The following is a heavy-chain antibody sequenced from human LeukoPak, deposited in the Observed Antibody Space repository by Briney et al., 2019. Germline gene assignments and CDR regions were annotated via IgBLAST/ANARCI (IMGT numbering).Heavy chain of an antibody. CDR3: ARDHSSGWYGNYYYGMDV. D-gene: IGHD6-19*01. J-gene: IGHJ6*02. CDR1: GFTFSSYS. Sequence: PGGSLRLSCAASGFTFSSYSMTWVRQAPGKGLEWVSSISSSSSYIYYADSVKGRFTISRDNAKNSLYLQMNSLRAEDTAVYYCARDHSSGWYGNYYYGMDVWGQGTTVTVSS. V-gene: IGHV3-21*01. CDR2: ISSSSSYI.